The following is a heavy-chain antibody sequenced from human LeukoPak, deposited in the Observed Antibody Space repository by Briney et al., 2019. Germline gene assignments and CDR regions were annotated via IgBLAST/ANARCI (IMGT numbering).Heavy chain of an antibody. J-gene: IGHJ4*02. V-gene: IGHV1-18*04. CDR2: ISAYNGNT. D-gene: IGHD3-9*01. CDR3: ARGGYDILTGYYPYYFDY. Sequence: ASQKVSCKASGYTFTSYGISWVRQAPGQGLEWMGWISAYNGNTNYAQKLQGRVTMTTDTSTSTAYMELRSLRSDDTAVYYCARGGYDILTGYYPYYFDYWGQGTLVTVSS. CDR1: GYTFTSYG.